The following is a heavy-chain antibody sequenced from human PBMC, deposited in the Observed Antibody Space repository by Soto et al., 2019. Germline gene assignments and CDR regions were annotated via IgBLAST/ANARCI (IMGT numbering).Heavy chain of an antibody. CDR2: IYYGGNT. Sequence: QVQLQESGPGLVKPSETLSLTCNVFGGSISNGDYYWSWIRQPPGKGLQYIGYIYYGGNTNYNPSLKSRLTISIDRSANHFSLTLTSVTAADTAVYYCARVSGPYYYGVDVWGQGTTVIVSS. CDR3: ARVSGPYYYGVDV. CDR1: GGSISNGDYY. J-gene: IGHJ6*02. V-gene: IGHV4-30-4*01.